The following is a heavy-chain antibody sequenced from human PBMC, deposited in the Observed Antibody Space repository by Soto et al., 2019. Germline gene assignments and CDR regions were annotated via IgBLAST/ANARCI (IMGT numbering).Heavy chain of an antibody. CDR1: GGSISSGGYY. J-gene: IGHJ5*02. V-gene: IGHV4-31*03. CDR3: ARVFRIAAAGTGADWFDP. CDR2: IYYSGST. D-gene: IGHD6-13*01. Sequence: PSETLSLTCTVSGGSISSGGYYWSWIRQHPGKGLEWIGYIYYSGSTYYNPSLKGRVTISVDTSKNQFSLKLSSVTAADTAVYYCARVFRIAAAGTGADWFDPWGQGTLVTVSS.